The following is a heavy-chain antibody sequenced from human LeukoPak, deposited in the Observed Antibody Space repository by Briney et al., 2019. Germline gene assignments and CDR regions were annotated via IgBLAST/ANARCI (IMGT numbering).Heavy chain of an antibody. CDR1: GYTSTGYY. CDR3: AREGVRDDYYYYYGMDV. D-gene: IGHD3-10*01. Sequence: GASVKVSCKASGYTSTGYYMHWVRQAPGQGLEWMGWINPNSGGTNYAQKFQGRVTMTRDTSISTAYMELSRLRSDDTAVYYCAREGVRDDYYYYYGMDVWGQGTTVTVSS. J-gene: IGHJ6*02. CDR2: INPNSGGT. V-gene: IGHV1-2*02.